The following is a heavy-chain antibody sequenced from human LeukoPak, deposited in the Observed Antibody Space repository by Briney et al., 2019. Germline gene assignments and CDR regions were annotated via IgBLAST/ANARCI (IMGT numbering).Heavy chain of an antibody. Sequence: EASVKVSCKASGYTFTSYYMHWVRQAPRQGLEWMGIINPSGGSTSYAQKFQGRVTMTRDTSTSTVYMELSSLRSEDTAVYYCARGYYDFWSGYLGYYYYYMDVWGKGTTVTVSS. CDR2: INPSGGST. V-gene: IGHV1-46*03. D-gene: IGHD3-3*01. CDR3: ARGYYDFWSGYLGYYYYYMDV. J-gene: IGHJ6*03. CDR1: GYTFTSYY.